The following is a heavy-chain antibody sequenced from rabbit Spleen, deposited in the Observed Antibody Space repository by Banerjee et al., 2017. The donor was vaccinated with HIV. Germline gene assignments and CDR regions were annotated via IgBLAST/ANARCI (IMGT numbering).Heavy chain of an antibody. CDR2: IDSGSSGFT. J-gene: IGHJ6*01. D-gene: IGHD1-1*01. V-gene: IGHV1S40*01. CDR1: GVSFSISSY. CDR3: ARDTSSSFSSYGMDL. Sequence: VESGGDLVKPGASLTLPCTASGVSFSISSYLCWVRQAPGKGLEWIACIDSGSSGFTYFATWAKGRFTISKTSSTTVTLQMTRLTAADTATYFCARDTSSSFSSYGMDLWGPGTLVTVS.